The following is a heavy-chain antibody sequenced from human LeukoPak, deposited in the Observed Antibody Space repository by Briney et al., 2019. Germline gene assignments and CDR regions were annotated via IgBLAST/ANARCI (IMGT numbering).Heavy chain of an antibody. CDR2: IYYSGST. CDR1: GGSISSYY. J-gene: IGHJ4*02. D-gene: IGHD3-22*01. V-gene: IGHV4-59*05. CDR3: ARVSPPDSSGFLLDY. Sequence: PSETLSLTCTVSGGSISSYYWSWIRQPPGKGLEWIGSIYYSGSTYYNPSLKSRVTISVDTSKNQFSLKLSSVTAADTAVYYCARVSPPDSSGFLLDYWGQGTLVTVSS.